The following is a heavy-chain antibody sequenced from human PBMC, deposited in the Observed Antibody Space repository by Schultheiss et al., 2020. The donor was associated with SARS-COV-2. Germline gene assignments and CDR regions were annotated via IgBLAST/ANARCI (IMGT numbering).Heavy chain of an antibody. CDR2: ISGGGDST. CDR1: GFSFSSYW. J-gene: IGHJ4*02. D-gene: IGHD1-26*01. Sequence: GGSLRLSCAASGFSFSSYWMHWVRQAPGKGLGWVSGISGGGDSTYYADSVKGRFTVSRDNSKNTLYLQMDSLRVEDTAVFYCAKDHGRADDYWGQGTLVTVSS. V-gene: IGHV3-23*01. CDR3: AKDHGRADDY.